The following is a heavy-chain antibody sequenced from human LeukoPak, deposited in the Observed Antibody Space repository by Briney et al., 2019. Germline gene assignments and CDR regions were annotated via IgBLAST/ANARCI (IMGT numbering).Heavy chain of an antibody. J-gene: IGHJ5*02. V-gene: IGHV1-2*02. CDR1: GYTFTGYY. D-gene: IGHD6-13*01. CDR2: INPNSGGT. Sequence: TSVKVSCKASGYTFTGYYMHWVRQAPGQGLEGMGWINPNSGGTNYAQKFQGRVTMTRDTSISTAYMELSRLRSDDTAVYYCAGGGYSSSWHLPFDPWGQGTLVTVSS. CDR3: AGGGYSSSWHLPFDP.